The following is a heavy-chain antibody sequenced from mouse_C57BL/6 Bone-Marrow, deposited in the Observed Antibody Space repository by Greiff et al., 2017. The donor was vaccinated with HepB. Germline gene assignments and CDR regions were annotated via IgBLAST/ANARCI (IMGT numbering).Heavy chain of an antibody. D-gene: IGHD4-1*01. Sequence: EVQLQESGPELVKPGASVKIPCKASGYTFTDYNMDWVKQSHGKSLEWIGDINPNNGGTIYNQKFKGKATLTVDKSSSTAYMERRSLTSEDTAVYYCARGNWDPYYYAMDYWGQGTSVTVSS. J-gene: IGHJ4*01. CDR2: INPNNGGT. V-gene: IGHV1-18*01. CDR3: ARGNWDPYYYAMDY. CDR1: GYTFTDYN.